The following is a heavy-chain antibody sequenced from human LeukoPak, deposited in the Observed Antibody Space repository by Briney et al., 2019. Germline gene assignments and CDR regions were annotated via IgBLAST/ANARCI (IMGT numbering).Heavy chain of an antibody. CDR2: IYYSGST. V-gene: IGHV4-39*07. CDR3: ARDTVPSSSWYTPFDY. D-gene: IGHD6-13*01. Sequence: PSETLSLTCTVSGGSISSSSYYWGWIRQPPGKGLEWIGSIYYSGSTYYNPSLKSRVTISVDTSKNQFSLKLSSVTAADTAVYYCARDTVPSSSWYTPFDYWGQGTLVTVSS. J-gene: IGHJ4*02. CDR1: GGSISSSSYY.